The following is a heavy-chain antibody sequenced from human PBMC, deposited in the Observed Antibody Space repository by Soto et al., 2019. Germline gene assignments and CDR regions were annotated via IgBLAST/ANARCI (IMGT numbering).Heavy chain of an antibody. J-gene: IGHJ6*02. CDR1: GGTFSSYA. V-gene: IGHV1-69*01. D-gene: IGHD2-15*01. CDR3: ARVSCSGGSCYSLGYYYYYGMDV. CDR2: IIPIFGTA. Sequence: QVQLVQSGAEVKKPGSSVKVSCKASGGTFSSYAISWVRQAPGQGLEWMGGIIPIFGTANYAQKFQGRVTITADESTSTAYMELSSLRSEDTAVYYWARVSCSGGSCYSLGYYYYYGMDVWGPGTTVTVSS.